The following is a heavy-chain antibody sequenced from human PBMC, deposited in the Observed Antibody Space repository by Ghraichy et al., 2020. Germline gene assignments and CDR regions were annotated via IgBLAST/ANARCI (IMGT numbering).Heavy chain of an antibody. CDR2: IYYSGST. CDR1: GGSISSYY. CDR3: ATTPYCSGGSCYPPVFDY. D-gene: IGHD2-15*01. J-gene: IGHJ4*02. V-gene: IGHV4-59*01. Sequence: SETLSLTCTVSGGSISSYYWSWIRQPPGKGLEWIGYIYYSGSTNYNPSLKSRVTISVDTSKNQFSLKLSSVTAADTAVYYCATTPYCSGGSCYPPVFDYWGQGTLVTVSS.